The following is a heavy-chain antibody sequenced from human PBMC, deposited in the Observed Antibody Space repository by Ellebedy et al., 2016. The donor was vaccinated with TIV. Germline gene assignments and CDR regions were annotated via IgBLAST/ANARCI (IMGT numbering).Heavy chain of an antibody. CDR3: ARDPNSPGDTGYGDY. CDR2: IKGDGSIS. J-gene: IGHJ4*02. CDR1: GFTFSSYW. D-gene: IGHD5-12*01. V-gene: IGHV3-7*03. Sequence: GESLKISCAVSGFTFSSYWMSWVRQPPGKGLEWVANIKGDGSISDYVDSVKGRFTISRDNAQNSLYLHMNNLRAEDTAVYYCARDPNSPGDTGYGDYWGQGVVVTVST.